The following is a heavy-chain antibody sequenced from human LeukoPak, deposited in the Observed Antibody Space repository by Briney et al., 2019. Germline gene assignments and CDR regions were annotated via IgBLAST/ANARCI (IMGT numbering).Heavy chain of an antibody. CDR3: ASGYSGYALDAFDI. V-gene: IGHV1-2*06. CDR1: GYTFTGDH. Sequence: ASVKVSCKASGYTFTGDHMHWVRQAPGEGLERMGRINPNRGGTNYAQKFQGRVTMTRDTSISTAYMELSRLRSDDTAVYYCASGYSGYALDAFDIWGQGTMVTVSS. CDR2: INPNRGGT. J-gene: IGHJ3*02. D-gene: IGHD5-12*01.